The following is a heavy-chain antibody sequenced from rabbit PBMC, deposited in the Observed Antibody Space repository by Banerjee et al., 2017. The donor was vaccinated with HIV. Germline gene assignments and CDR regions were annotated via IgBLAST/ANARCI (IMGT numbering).Heavy chain of an antibody. CDR1: GFSLNYKYV. CDR2: INTKSGEN. D-gene: IGHD1-1*01. CDR3: VRGASENGYYSL. J-gene: IGHJ4*01. Sequence: QEHLVESGGGLVKPGGSLALTCKASGFSLNYKYVMCWVRQAPGKGLEWIACINTKSGENVYATWSKGRFTISKTSSTTVTLQMTSLTAADTATYFCVRGASENGYYSLWGQGTLVTVS. V-gene: IGHV1S45*01.